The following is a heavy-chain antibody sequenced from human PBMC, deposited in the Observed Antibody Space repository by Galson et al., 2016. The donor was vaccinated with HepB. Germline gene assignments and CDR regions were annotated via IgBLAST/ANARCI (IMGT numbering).Heavy chain of an antibody. CDR3: ARASSGWYGRGFEDY. CDR1: GFSFGAYS. CDR2: ISGSSGTI. Sequence: SLRLSCAASGFSFGAYSMNWVRQAPGKGLEWVSYISGSSGTIYYADSVKGRFTISRDNANNSLYLQMNSLRDDDTAVYYCARASSGWYGRGFEDYWGLGTLGTVSS. V-gene: IGHV3-48*02. J-gene: IGHJ4*02. D-gene: IGHD6-19*01.